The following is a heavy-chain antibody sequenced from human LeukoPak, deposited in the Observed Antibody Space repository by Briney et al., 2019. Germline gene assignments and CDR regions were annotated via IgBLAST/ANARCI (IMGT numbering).Heavy chain of an antibody. Sequence: ASVKVSCKVSGYTLTELSMHWVRQAPGKGLEWMGGFGPEDGETIYAQKFQGRVTMTEDTSTDTAYMELSSLRSEDTAVYYCATVHSGWTRFDYWGQGTLVTVSS. CDR3: ATVHSGWTRFDY. D-gene: IGHD6-19*01. CDR2: FGPEDGET. J-gene: IGHJ4*02. CDR1: GYTLTELS. V-gene: IGHV1-24*01.